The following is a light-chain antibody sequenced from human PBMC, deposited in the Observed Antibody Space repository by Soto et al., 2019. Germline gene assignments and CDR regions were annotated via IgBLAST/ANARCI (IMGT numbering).Light chain of an antibody. Sequence: EIVLTQSPGTLSLSPGERATLSCRASQSVSSTYLIWYQQKPGQAPRLLIYGASSRATGVPDRFSGSGSGTDFTLTISRLEPEDFAVYYCQQYGSSPGTFGQGTKVDNK. V-gene: IGKV3-20*01. J-gene: IGKJ1*01. CDR1: QSVSSTY. CDR3: QQYGSSPGT. CDR2: GAS.